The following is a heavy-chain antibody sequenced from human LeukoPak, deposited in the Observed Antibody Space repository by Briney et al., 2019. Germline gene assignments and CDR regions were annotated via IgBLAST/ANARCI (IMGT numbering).Heavy chain of an antibody. CDR3: ARGRFSYDSSGYSSFYY. CDR2: IKEDGTEK. Sequence: HPGGSLRLSCAASGVTFSSYWMSWARQAPGKGLEWVANIKEDGTEKYYVDSVKGRFTISRDNAKNSLYLQMNSLRAEDAAVYYCARGRFSYDSSGYSSFYYWGQGTLVTVSS. V-gene: IGHV3-7*01. J-gene: IGHJ4*02. CDR1: GVTFSSYW. D-gene: IGHD3-22*01.